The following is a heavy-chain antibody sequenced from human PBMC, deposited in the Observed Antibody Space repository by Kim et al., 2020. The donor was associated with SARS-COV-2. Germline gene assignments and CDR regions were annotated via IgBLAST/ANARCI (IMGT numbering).Heavy chain of an antibody. Sequence: KARFTISRDDSKNTLYLQMNSLKTEDTAVYYCTTAFAAAGPYYYYYGMDVWGQGTTVTVSS. D-gene: IGHD6-13*01. J-gene: IGHJ6*02. CDR3: TTAFAAAGPYYYYYGMDV. V-gene: IGHV3-15*01.